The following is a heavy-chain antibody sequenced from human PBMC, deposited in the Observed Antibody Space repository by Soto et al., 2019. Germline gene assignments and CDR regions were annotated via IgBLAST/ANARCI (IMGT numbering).Heavy chain of an antibody. V-gene: IGHV4-4*07. Sequence: PSETLSLTCTVSGGSISSYYWSWIRQPAGKGLEWIGRIYTSGSTNYNPSLKSRVTMSVDTSKNQFSLKLSSVTAADTAVYYCARVKLGYSYGYGTAILDPWGQGTLVTVYS. J-gene: IGHJ5*02. CDR2: IYTSGST. CDR1: GGSISSYY. D-gene: IGHD5-18*01. CDR3: ARVKLGYSYGYGTAILDP.